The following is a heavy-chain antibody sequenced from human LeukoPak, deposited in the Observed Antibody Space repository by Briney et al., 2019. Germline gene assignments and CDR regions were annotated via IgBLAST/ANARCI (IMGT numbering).Heavy chain of an antibody. CDR3: ARPIYCSSTSCYSPLDY. CDR1: GYTFTSYG. V-gene: IGHV1-18*01. Sequence: ASVKVSCKASGYTFTSYGIIWVRQAPGQGLEWMGWISAYNGNTNYAQKLQGRVTMTTDTSTSTAYMELRSLRSDDTAVYYCARPIYCSSTSCYSPLDYWGQGTLVTVSS. D-gene: IGHD2-2*02. CDR2: ISAYNGNT. J-gene: IGHJ4*02.